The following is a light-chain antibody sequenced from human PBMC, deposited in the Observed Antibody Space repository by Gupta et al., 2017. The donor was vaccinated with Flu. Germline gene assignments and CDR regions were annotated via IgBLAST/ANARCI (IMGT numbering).Light chain of an antibody. CDR2: GAT. CDR3: QQYKNWPPLT. V-gene: IGKV3-15*01. CDR1: QSVSGS. J-gene: IGKJ4*01. Sequence: DRATLSCRASQSVSGSLAWYQQKPGQAPRLLIYGATSRATGISPRFSGSGSGTEFILTISSLQSEDVAVYYCQQYKNWPPLTFGGGTKVEIK.